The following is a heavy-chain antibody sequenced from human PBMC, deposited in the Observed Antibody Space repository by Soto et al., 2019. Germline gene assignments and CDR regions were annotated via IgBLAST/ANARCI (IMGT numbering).Heavy chain of an antibody. D-gene: IGHD3-22*01. V-gene: IGHV4-30-4*01. CDR1: GGSISSGDHY. CDR3: ARTYDSSDAFDI. J-gene: IGHJ3*02. Sequence: PSETLSLTCTVSGGSISSGDHYWSWIRQPPGKGPEWIGYIYYSGNTYYNPSPKSRLTISVDTSKNQFSLKLSSVTAADTAVYYCARTYDSSDAFDIWGQGTMVTVSS. CDR2: IYYSGNT.